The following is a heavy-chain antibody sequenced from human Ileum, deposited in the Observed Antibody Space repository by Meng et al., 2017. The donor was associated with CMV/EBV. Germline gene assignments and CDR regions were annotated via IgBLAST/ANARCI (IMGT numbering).Heavy chain of an antibody. CDR1: GFTFSDYY. V-gene: IGHV3-11*01. Sequence: SCAASGFTFSDYYMSWLRQAPGKGLEWVSYITSSGNTIYYADSVKGRFTISRDNAKNSLYLQMNSLRAEDTAVYYCARDYRYINTFDYWGQGTLVTVSS. D-gene: IGHD3-16*02. CDR2: ITSSGNTI. CDR3: ARDYRYINTFDY. J-gene: IGHJ4*02.